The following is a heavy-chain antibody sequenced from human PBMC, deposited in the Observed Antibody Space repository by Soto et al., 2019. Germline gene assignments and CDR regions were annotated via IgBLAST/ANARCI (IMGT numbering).Heavy chain of an antibody. CDR1: GFPFSIYW. Sequence: PGGSLRLSCAASGFPFSIYWMNWVRQAPGKGLEWVANINQDGSETYYVDSVKGRFTISRDNAKNSLYLQMNRLRAEDTAVYYCARDVEINGNFDFWIGSLYWGEGTLVTVS. J-gene: IGHJ4*02. CDR2: INQDGSET. CDR3: ARDVEINGNFDFWIGSLY. D-gene: IGHD3-3*01. V-gene: IGHV3-7*01.